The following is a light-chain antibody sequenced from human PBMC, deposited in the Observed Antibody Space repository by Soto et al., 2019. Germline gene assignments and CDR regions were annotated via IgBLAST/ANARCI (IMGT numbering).Light chain of an antibody. Sequence: QSVLTQPASVSGSPGQSIAISCTGSSSDVGGYKYVSWYQQRPGKAPKLMIYDVSNRPSGVSDRFSGSKSGNTASLTISGLQSEDEADYYCSSYTSSNSYVFGTGTKVTVL. CDR2: DVS. V-gene: IGLV2-14*03. CDR1: SSDVGGYKY. J-gene: IGLJ1*01. CDR3: SSYTSSNSYV.